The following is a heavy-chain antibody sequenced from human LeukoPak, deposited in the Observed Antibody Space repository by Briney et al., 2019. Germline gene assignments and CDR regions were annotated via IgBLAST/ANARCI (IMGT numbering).Heavy chain of an antibody. Sequence: PGGSLRLSCAASGFTFSSYWMHWVRHAPGKGLVWVSRINSDGSSASYADSVKGRFTISRDNAKNTLYLQMNSLRAEDTAVYYCATGERHGFDIWGQGTMVTVSS. CDR2: INSDGSSA. J-gene: IGHJ3*02. CDR1: GFTFSSYW. CDR3: ATGERHGFDI. V-gene: IGHV3-74*01.